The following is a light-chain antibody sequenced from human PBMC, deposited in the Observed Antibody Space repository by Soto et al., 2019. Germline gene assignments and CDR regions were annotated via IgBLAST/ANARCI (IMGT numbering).Light chain of an antibody. CDR3: QQYNYLIT. V-gene: IGKV3-15*01. CDR1: QSVSSN. CDR2: GAS. J-gene: IGKJ5*01. Sequence: EIVLTQSPGTLSLSPGERATLSCRASQSVSSNYIAWYQQKPGQAPRLLIYGASTRATGIPARFSGSGSGTEFTLTISSLQSEDFAIYYCQQYNYLITFGQGTRLEIK.